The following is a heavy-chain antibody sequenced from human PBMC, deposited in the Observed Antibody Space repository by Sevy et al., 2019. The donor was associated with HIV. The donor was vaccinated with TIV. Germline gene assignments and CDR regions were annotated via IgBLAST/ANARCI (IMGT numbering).Heavy chain of an antibody. CDR3: ASYGYNTSFAC. CDR2: INPKTGDT. Sequence: ALVKVSCKASGYTFTGYYVHWVRQAPGRGLEWMGWINPKTGDTRYTDKFQGRVTMTRDTSISTAYMDLISLTSDDTAVYYCASYGYNTSFACWGRGTLVTVSS. V-gene: IGHV1-2*02. J-gene: IGHJ4*02. D-gene: IGHD5-12*01. CDR1: GYTFTGYY.